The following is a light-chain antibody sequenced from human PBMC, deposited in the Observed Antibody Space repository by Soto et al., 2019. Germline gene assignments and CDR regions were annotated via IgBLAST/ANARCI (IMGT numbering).Light chain of an antibody. CDR1: QSISSY. CDR3: QQSYSTPIT. V-gene: IGKV1-39*01. J-gene: IGKJ5*01. Sequence: DIQMTQSPSSLSASVGDRVTITFRASQSISSYLNWYQQKPGKAPKFLIYAASSLQSGVPSRFSGSGSGTDFTLTISSLQPEDFATYYCQQSYSTPITFGQGTRLEIK. CDR2: AAS.